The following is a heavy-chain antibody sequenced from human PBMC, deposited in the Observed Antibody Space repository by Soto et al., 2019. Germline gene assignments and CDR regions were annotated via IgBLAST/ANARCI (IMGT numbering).Heavy chain of an antibody. CDR1: GFTFTDYY. CDR3: TRDPRREAF. CDR2: ISPNSRVT. J-gene: IGHJ4*02. V-gene: IGHV3-11*06. Sequence: QVQLVQSGGGFVKPGESLRLSCEASGFTFTDYYMTWYRQTPGKGLECVSYISPNSRVTVYADSVKGRFSISRDNARNSVSLQMDSLTADDTAMYYCTRDPRREAFWGQGTLVIVSS.